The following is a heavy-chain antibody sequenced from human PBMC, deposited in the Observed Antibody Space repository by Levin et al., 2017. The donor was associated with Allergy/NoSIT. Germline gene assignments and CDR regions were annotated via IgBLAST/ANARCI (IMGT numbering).Heavy chain of an antibody. CDR1: GGTFSSHA. D-gene: IGHD5-18*01. J-gene: IGHJ6*02. CDR3: ARVEGGYSYGLDYYGMDV. V-gene: IGHV1-69*06. Sequence: KISCKASGGTFSSHAISWVRQAPGQGLEWMGGIIPIFGTANYAQKFQGRVTITADKSTSTAYMELSSLRSEDTAVYYCARVEGGYSYGLDYYGMDVWGQGTTVTVSS. CDR2: IIPIFGTA.